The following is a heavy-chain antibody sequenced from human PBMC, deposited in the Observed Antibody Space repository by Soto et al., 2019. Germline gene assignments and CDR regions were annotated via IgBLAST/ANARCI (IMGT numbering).Heavy chain of an antibody. D-gene: IGHD6-13*01. J-gene: IGHJ6*02. Sequence: QVQLVESGGGVVQPGRSLRLSCAASGFTFSSYAMHWVRQAPDKGLEWVAVISYDGSNKYYADSVKGRFTISRDNSKNTLYLQMNSLRAEDTAVYYCARAVAAAGTVYYYGMDVWGQGTTVTVSS. V-gene: IGHV3-30-3*01. CDR3: ARAVAAAGTVYYYGMDV. CDR2: ISYDGSNK. CDR1: GFTFSSYA.